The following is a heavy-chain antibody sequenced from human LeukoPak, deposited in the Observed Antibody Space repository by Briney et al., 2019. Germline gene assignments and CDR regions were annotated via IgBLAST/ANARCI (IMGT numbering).Heavy chain of an antibody. CDR3: AKGWEASGYYNGCDC. CDR1: GFTFNNFA. CDR2: ISGNSDNT. Sequence: HTGGSLRLSCTASGFTFNNFAMSWVRQAPGKGLEWVSAISGNSDNTYYADSVKGRFTISRDNSKNTLYLQMSSLRAEDTAVFYCAKGWEASGYYNGCDCWGQGTLVTVSS. D-gene: IGHD3-3*01. V-gene: IGHV3-23*01. J-gene: IGHJ4*02.